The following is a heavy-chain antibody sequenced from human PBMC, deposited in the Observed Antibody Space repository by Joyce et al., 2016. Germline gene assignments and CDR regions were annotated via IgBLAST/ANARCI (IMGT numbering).Heavy chain of an antibody. D-gene: IGHD1-1*01. Sequence: QVQLVQSGAEVKTPGASVRVSCKASGYTLTGYYLQWVRQAPGQGLQWMGWINPNSGGTNYAQIFQGRVTLTRDTSISTAYLELSGLTSDDTAVYYCARGRPTTGTSWGYYYYYGMDVRGQGTTVTVSS. CDR1: GYTLTGYY. CDR2: INPNSGGT. J-gene: IGHJ6*02. CDR3: ARGRPTTGTSWGYYYYYGMDV. V-gene: IGHV1-2*02.